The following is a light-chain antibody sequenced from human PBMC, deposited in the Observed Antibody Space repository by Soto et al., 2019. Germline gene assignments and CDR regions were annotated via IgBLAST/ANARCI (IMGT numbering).Light chain of an antibody. J-gene: IGKJ3*01. CDR3: QQYYSTHFT. Sequence: DIVMTQSPDSLAVSLGERATINCKSSQSVLYSSNNKNYLAWYQQKPGQPPKLLIYWASTRESGVPDRFSGSGSGTDFTLTIGSLQAEDVAVYYCQQYYSTHFTFGPGTKVDTK. CDR1: QSVLYSSNNKNY. V-gene: IGKV4-1*01. CDR2: WAS.